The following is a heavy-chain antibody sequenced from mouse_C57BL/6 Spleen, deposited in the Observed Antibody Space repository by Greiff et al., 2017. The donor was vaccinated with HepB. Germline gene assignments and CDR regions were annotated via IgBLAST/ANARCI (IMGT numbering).Heavy chain of an antibody. J-gene: IGHJ2*01. V-gene: IGHV5-17*01. CDR2: ISSGSSTI. CDR1: GFTFSDYG. Sequence: EVKLVESGGGLVKPGGSLKLSCAASGFTFSDYGMHWVRQAPEKGLEWVAYISSGSSTIYYADTVKGRFTISRDNAKNTLFLQMTSLRSEDTAMYYCAREGDYCNFFDYWGQGTTLTVSS. D-gene: IGHD2-1*01. CDR3: AREGDYCNFFDY.